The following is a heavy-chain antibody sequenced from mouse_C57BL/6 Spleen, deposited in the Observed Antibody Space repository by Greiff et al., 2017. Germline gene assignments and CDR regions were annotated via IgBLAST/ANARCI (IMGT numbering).Heavy chain of an antibody. CDR2: INYDGSST. CDR1: GFTFSDYY. V-gene: IGHV5-16*01. CDR3: ARAAYDYAFDY. Sequence: EVMLVESEGGLVQPGSSMKLSCTASGFTFSDYYMAWVRQVPEKGLEWVANINYDGSSTYYLDSLKSRFIISRDNAKNILYLQMSSLKSEDTATYYCARAAYDYAFDYWGQGTTLTVSS. J-gene: IGHJ2*01. D-gene: IGHD2-4*01.